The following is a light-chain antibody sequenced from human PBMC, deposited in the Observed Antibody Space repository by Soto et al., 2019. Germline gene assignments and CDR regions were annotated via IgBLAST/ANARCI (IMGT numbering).Light chain of an antibody. CDR2: GAS. J-gene: IGKJ1*01. CDR3: QQYNNWPRT. V-gene: IGKV3D-15*01. Sequence: QSPGTLSLSPGEGATLSCRASETIRNNYLAWYQQKPGQAPRLLIYGASSRATGIPDRFSGSGSGTDFTLTISSLQSEDFAVYYCQQYNNWPRTFGQGTKVDIK. CDR1: ETIRNN.